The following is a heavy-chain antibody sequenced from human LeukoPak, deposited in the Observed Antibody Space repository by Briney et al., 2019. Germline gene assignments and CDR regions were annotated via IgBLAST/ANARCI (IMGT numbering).Heavy chain of an antibody. Sequence: GGSLRLSCAASGFTFSSYSMNWVRQAPGKGLEWVSYISSSSSTIYYADSVKGRFTISRDNAKNSLYLQMNSLRAEDTAVYYCARDGSDFWSGYYPIYYYYYGMDIWGQGTTVTVSS. CDR1: GFTFSSYS. CDR2: ISSSSSTI. V-gene: IGHV3-48*01. CDR3: ARDGSDFWSGYYPIYYYYYGMDI. J-gene: IGHJ6*02. D-gene: IGHD3-3*01.